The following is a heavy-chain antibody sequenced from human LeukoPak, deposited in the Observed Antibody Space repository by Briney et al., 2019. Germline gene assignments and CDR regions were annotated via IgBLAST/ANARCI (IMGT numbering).Heavy chain of an antibody. Sequence: GASVKVSCKASGYTFTTYYMHWVRQAPGQGLEWMGGIIPIFGTANYAQKFQGRVTITADKSTSTAYMELSSLRSEDTAVYYCARDPDPKYYYDSSGYYYPHDAFDIWGQGTMVTVSS. D-gene: IGHD3-22*01. CDR3: ARDPDPKYYYDSSGYYYPHDAFDI. V-gene: IGHV1-69*06. J-gene: IGHJ3*02. CDR2: IIPIFGTA. CDR1: GYTFTTYY.